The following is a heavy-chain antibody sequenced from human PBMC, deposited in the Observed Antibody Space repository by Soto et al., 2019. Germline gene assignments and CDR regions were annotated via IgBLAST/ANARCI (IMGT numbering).Heavy chain of an antibody. CDR1: GGSISSYY. CDR3: ARRPGTWDNWFDP. J-gene: IGHJ5*02. V-gene: IGHV4-59*08. CDR2: IYYSGST. D-gene: IGHD1-1*01. Sequence: SETLSLTCTVSGGSISSYYWSWIRQPPGKGLEWIGYIYYSGSTNYNPSLKRRVTISVDTSKNQFSLKLSSVTAADTAVYYCARRPGTWDNWFDPWGQGTLVTVSS.